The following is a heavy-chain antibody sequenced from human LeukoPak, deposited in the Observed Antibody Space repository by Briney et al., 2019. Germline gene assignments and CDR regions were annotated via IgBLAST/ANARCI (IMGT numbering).Heavy chain of an antibody. Sequence: GGSLRLSCAASGFTFSTHAMSWVRQAPGKGLEWVSAISGLYDGTYYADSVKGRFTISRDNPKNTQYLQMNSLRVEDTAVYYCSRRSAVAGHFDYWGQGTLVTVSS. CDR3: SRRSAVAGHFDY. CDR2: ISGLYDGT. CDR1: GFTFSTHA. D-gene: IGHD6-13*01. J-gene: IGHJ4*02. V-gene: IGHV3-23*01.